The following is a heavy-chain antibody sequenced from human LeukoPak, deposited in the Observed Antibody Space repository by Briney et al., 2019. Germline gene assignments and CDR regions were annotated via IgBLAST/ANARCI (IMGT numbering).Heavy chain of an antibody. CDR2: TYYRSRWYN. J-gene: IGHJ4*02. Sequence: SQTLSLTCAIFGDSVSSNSAAWNWIRQSPSRGLEWLGRTYYRSRWYNDYVVSVRSRITINPDTAKNQFSLHLNSVTPEDTAVYYCAREDTTGYSSAFDYWGQGTLVTVSS. CDR1: GDSVSSNSAA. V-gene: IGHV6-1*01. CDR3: AREDTTGYSSAFDY. D-gene: IGHD3-22*01.